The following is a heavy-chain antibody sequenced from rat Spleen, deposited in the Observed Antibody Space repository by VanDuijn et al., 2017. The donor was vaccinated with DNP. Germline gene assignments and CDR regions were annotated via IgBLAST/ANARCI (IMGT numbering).Heavy chain of an antibody. CDR1: GFTFSNYD. CDR3: TSNPHIRTAAPFDY. Sequence: EVQLVESGGGLVQPGRSMKLFCAASGFTFSNYDMAWVRQAPTKGLEWVATISYDGTSTYYRGSVKGRFTISRDNAKSTLYLQMNSLRSEDTATYYCTSNPHIRTAAPFDYWGHGVMVTVSS. V-gene: IGHV5-29*01. CDR2: ISYDGTST. D-gene: IGHD3-8*01. J-gene: IGHJ2*01.